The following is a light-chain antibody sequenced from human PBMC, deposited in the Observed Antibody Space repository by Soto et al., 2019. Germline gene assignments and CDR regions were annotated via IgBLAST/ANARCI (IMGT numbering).Light chain of an antibody. J-gene: IGKJ5*01. CDR2: AAS. V-gene: IGKV1-17*01. Sequence: DIQMPQSPSSLSASVVDIFHISCRASQDIKNVLGWYQQRPGKANKSMIYAASSLQTGVQSRFSGSGSGTEFTLTIKSMQPEDFATYFCIKYNNYHFNFGKGQRLAIK. CDR1: QDIKNV. CDR3: IKYNNYHFN.